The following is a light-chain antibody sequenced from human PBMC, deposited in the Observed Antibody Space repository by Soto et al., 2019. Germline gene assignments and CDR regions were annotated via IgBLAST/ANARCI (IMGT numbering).Light chain of an antibody. J-gene: IGKJ4*01. CDR1: QNVSSY. CDR3: QQGSNWPFT. CDR2: DAS. Sequence: EIVLTQSPATLSLSPGERATLSCRASQNVSSYLAWYQQKPGQAPRLLIYDASNRATGIPARFSGSGSGTDFTLTISSLEPEDFAVYYCQQGSNWPFTFGGGTKAEIK. V-gene: IGKV3-11*01.